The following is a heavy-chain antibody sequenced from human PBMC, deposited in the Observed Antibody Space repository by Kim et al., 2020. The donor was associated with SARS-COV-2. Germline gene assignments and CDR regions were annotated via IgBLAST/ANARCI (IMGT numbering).Heavy chain of an antibody. V-gene: IGHV7-4-1*02. CDR2: INTNTGNP. J-gene: IGHJ4*02. Sequence: ASVKVSCKASGYSFTTYTMNWVRQAPGQGLEWLGWINTNTGNPTYAAQGFTGRFVFSLDTSVNTAFLQINSLKPEDTAIYYCARSIGYCTSMSCYVPGYWGQGALVTVSS. CDR3: ARSIGYCTSMSCYVPGY. D-gene: IGHD2-2*03. CDR1: GYSFTTYT.